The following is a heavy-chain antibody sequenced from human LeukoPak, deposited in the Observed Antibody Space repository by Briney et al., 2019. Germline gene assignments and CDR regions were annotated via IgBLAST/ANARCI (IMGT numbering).Heavy chain of an antibody. CDR3: ARASKIVVVPAATPPDP. D-gene: IGHD2-2*01. J-gene: IGHJ5*02. Sequence: ASVKVSCKASGYTFTGYYMHWVRQAPGQGLEWMGWINPNSGGTNYAQKFQGRVTMTRDTSISTAYMELSRLRSDDTAVYYCARASKIVVVPAATPPDPRGQGTLVTVSS. CDR2: INPNSGGT. CDR1: GYTFTGYY. V-gene: IGHV1-2*02.